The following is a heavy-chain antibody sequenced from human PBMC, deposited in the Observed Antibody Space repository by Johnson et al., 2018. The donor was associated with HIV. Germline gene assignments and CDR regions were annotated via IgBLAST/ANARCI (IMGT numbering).Heavy chain of an antibody. CDR3: ARGEGATGYHDAFDI. CDR2: ISSSGSTI. D-gene: IGHD1-26*01. V-gene: IGHV3-11*04. Sequence: QVQLVESGGGVVQPGRSLRLSCAASGFTFGDYAMSWVRQAPGKGLEWVSYISSSGSTIYYADSVKGRFTISRDNAKNSLYRQMNSLRAEDMAVYYGARGEGATGYHDAFDIWGQGTSVTVSS. CDR1: GFTFGDYA. J-gene: IGHJ3*02.